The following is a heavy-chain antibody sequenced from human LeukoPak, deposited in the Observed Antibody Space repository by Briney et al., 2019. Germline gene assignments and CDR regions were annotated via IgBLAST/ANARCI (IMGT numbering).Heavy chain of an antibody. V-gene: IGHV3-30*04. Sequence: PGGSLRLSCAASGFTFSSYAMHWVRQAPGKGLEWVALISYDGSNKYYADSVKARFIISRDNSKNTVYLQMNSLRAEDTAVYYCARPGQTTGTNFDYWGQGTLVTVSS. J-gene: IGHJ4*02. CDR3: ARPGQTTGTNFDY. CDR2: ISYDGSNK. CDR1: GFTFSSYA. D-gene: IGHD1-1*01.